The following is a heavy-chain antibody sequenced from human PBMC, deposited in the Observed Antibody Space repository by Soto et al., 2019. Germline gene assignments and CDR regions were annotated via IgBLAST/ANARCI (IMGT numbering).Heavy chain of an antibody. V-gene: IGHV2-26*01. J-gene: IGHJ4*02. CDR2: IFSNEET. Sequence: QVTLKESGPVLVKPTETLTLTCTVSGFSLSNARMGVSWIRQPPGKALEWLAHIFSNEETAYSTSLKTRLTISTDTSKSQVVLTMGNMDPVDTATYYCARTVARMNLDYWGQGTLVTVSS. D-gene: IGHD2-21*01. CDR1: GFSLSNARMG. CDR3: ARTVARMNLDY.